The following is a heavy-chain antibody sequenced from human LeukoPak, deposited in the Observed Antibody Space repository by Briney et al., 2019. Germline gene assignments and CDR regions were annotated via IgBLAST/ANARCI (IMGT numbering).Heavy chain of an antibody. CDR1: GGSISSYY. CDR3: ARVTGYMIEDYFDY. D-gene: IGHD3-22*01. CDR2: IYYSVST. V-gene: IGHV4-59*01. J-gene: IGHJ4*02. Sequence: PSETLSLTCTVSGGSISSYYWSWIRQPPGKGLEWIGYIYYSVSTNYNPSLKSRVTISVDTSKNQFSLRLSSVTAADTAVYYCARVTGYMIEDYFDYWGQGTLVTVSS.